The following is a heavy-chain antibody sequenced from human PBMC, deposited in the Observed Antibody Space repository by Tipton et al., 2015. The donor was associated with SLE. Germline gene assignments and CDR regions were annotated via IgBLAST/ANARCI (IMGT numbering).Heavy chain of an antibody. CDR1: GGTFSSYA. CDR3: AGGWRELQNAEYFQH. CDR2: IIPIFGTA. J-gene: IGHJ1*01. Sequence: QVQLVQSGSELKKPGSSVKVSCKASGGTFSSYAISWVRQAPGQGLEWMGGIIPIFGTANYAQKFQGRVTITADESTSTAYMELSSLRSEDTAVYYCAGGWRELQNAEYFQHWGQGTLVTVSS. V-gene: IGHV1-69*01. D-gene: IGHD1-26*01.